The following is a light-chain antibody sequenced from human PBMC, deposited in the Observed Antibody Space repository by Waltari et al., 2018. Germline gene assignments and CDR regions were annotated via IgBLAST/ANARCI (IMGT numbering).Light chain of an antibody. J-gene: IGLJ2*01. CDR2: GNT. CDR1: SPNIGAGFD. CDR3: QSYDNSLSVSL. V-gene: IGLV1-40*01. Sequence: QSGLTQPPSVSGAPGQRVTIPCTASSPNIGAGFDVHWYQLLPGTAPKLLISGNTNRPSGVPDRFSGSKSGTSASLAITGLQAEDEGDYYCQSYDNSLSVSLFGGGTKLTVL.